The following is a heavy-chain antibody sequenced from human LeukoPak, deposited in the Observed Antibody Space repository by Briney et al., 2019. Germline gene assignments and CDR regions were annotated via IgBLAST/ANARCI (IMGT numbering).Heavy chain of an antibody. CDR2: IKTDGSST. D-gene: IGHD3-10*01. J-gene: IGHJ4*02. V-gene: IGHV3-74*01. CDR3: VREGYYGSAALYS. Sequence: PGGSLRLSCAASGFTFCSYWMHWVRKAPGKGMVCVSRIKTDGSSTTYADSVKGRFTISRDNAKNTLYLQMNSLRAEDTAVYYCVREGYYGSAALYSWGQGTLVTVSS. CDR1: GFTFCSYW.